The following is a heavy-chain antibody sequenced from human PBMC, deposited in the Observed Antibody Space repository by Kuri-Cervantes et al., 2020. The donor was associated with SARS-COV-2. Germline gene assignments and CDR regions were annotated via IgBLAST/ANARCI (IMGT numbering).Heavy chain of an antibody. D-gene: IGHD2/OR15-2a*01. Sequence: GESLKISCAASGFTFSSYAMSWVRQAPGKGLEWVAVISYDGSNKYYADSVKGRFTISRDNSKNTLYLQMNSLRAEDTAVYYCARDGRWSMAIIDYWGQGTLVTVSS. J-gene: IGHJ4*02. V-gene: IGHV3-30-3*01. CDR1: GFTFSSYA. CDR2: ISYDGSNK. CDR3: ARDGRWSMAIIDY.